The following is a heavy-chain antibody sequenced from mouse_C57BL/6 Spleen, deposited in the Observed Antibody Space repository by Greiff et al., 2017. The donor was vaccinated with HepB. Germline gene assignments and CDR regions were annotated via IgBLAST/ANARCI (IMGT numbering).Heavy chain of an antibody. CDR1: GYTFTSYW. CDR3: ASEAGYYSWFAY. V-gene: IGHV1-55*01. Sequence: QVQLQQPGAELVKPGASVKMSCKASGYTFTSYWITWVKQRPGQGLEWIGDIYPGSGSTNYNEKFKSKATLTVDTSSSTAYMQLRSLTSEDSAVYYCASEAGYYSWFAYWGQGTLVTVSA. CDR2: IYPGSGST. J-gene: IGHJ3*01. D-gene: IGHD2-3*01.